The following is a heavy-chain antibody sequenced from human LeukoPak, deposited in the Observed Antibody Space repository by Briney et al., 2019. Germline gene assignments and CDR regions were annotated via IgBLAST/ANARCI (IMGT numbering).Heavy chain of an antibody. CDR1: GFTFTSYP. Sequence: GGSLRLSCAASGFTFTSYPMNWVRQAPGKGLEWVATIASDGFMAYYADSLKGRFVISRDNSQQTIYLQMNSLGADDTAVYYCAKDLFLFFGDTRGQGTLVTVSS. J-gene: IGHJ5*02. D-gene: IGHD3/OR15-3a*01. V-gene: IGHV3-23*01. CDR2: IASDGFMA. CDR3: AKDLFLFFGDT.